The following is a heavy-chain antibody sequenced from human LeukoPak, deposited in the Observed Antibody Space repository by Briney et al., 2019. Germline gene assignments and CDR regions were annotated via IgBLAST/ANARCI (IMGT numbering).Heavy chain of an antibody. D-gene: IGHD3-22*01. Sequence: PGGSLRLSCAASGFTVSSNYMSWVRQAPGKGLEWVSSISRSSSYIHYADSVKGRFTISRDNSKNTLYLQMNSLRAGDTAVYYCAKGSKLVVITRDHYMAVWGKGTTVTISS. CDR3: AKGSKLVVITRDHYMAV. CDR1: GFTVSSNY. J-gene: IGHJ6*03. CDR2: ISRSSSYI. V-gene: IGHV3-21*01.